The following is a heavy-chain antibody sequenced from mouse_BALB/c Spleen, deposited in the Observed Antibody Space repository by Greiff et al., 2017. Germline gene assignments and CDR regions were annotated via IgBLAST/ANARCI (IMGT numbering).Heavy chain of an antibody. CDR3: APSYYGYWYFDV. CDR1: GYTFTNYV. CDR2: INPYNDGT. Sequence: VQLQQSGPELVKPGASVKMSCTASGYTFTNYVMHWVKQKPGQGLEWIGYINPYNDGTKYNDKFKGKATLTSDKSSSTAYMELSSLTSEDSAVYYGAPSYYGYWYFDVWGAGTTVTVSS. J-gene: IGHJ1*01. D-gene: IGHD1-1*01. V-gene: IGHV1-14*01.